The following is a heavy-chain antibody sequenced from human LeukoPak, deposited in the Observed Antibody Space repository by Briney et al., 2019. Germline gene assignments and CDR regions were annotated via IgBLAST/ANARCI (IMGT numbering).Heavy chain of an antibody. CDR1: GYSISSGYY. Sequence: SETLSLTCTVSGYSISSGYYWGWIRQPPGKGLEWIGSIYHSGSTYYNPSLKSRVTISVDTSKNQFSLKLSSVTAADTAVYYCARGTPRGYCTNGVCYTFDYWGQGTLVTVSS. V-gene: IGHV4-38-2*02. CDR3: ARGTPRGYCTNGVCYTFDY. J-gene: IGHJ4*02. D-gene: IGHD2-8*01. CDR2: IYHSGST.